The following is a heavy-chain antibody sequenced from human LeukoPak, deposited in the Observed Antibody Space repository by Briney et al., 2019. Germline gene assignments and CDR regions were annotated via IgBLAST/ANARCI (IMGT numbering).Heavy chain of an antibody. Sequence: SLRLSCAASGFTFSSYGMHWVRQAPGKGLEWVAVISSDGSNAYYADSVKGRFTMSRDNSKNTLFVQMNSLRAEDTAVYYCAKDLSGRKGPFDYWGQGTLVTVS. CDR2: ISSDGSNA. V-gene: IGHV3-30*18. CDR1: GFTFSSYG. D-gene: IGHD3-10*01. CDR3: AKDLSGRKGPFDY. J-gene: IGHJ4*02.